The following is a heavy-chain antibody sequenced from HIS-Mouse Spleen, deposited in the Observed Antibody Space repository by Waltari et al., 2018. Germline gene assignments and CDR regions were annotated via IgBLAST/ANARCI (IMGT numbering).Heavy chain of an antibody. V-gene: IGHV4-39*07. CDR1: GGSISTSSYY. CDR3: AREIPYSSSWYDWYFDL. Sequence: QLQLQESGPGLVKPSETLSLTCTVSGGSISTSSYYRGGIRQPPGKGLGWIGSIYYSGSTYYNPSLKSRVTISVDTSKNQFSLKLSSVTAADTAVYYCAREIPYSSSWYDWYFDLWGRGTLVTVSS. CDR2: IYYSGST. D-gene: IGHD6-13*01. J-gene: IGHJ2*01.